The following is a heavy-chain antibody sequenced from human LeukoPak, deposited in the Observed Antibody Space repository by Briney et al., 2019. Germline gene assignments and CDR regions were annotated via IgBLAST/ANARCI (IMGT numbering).Heavy chain of an antibody. CDR1: GFTFSSYW. CDR3: ARVHPVGLRLLWFGDASFYFDY. V-gene: IGHV3-7*01. CDR2: IKQDGSEK. J-gene: IGHJ4*02. Sequence: GGSLRLSCAASGFTFSSYWMSWVRQAPGKGLEWVANIKQDGSEKYYVDSVKGRFTISRDNAKNSLYLQMYSLRAEDTAVCYCARVHPVGLRLLWFGDASFYFDYWGQGTLVTVSS. D-gene: IGHD3-10*01.